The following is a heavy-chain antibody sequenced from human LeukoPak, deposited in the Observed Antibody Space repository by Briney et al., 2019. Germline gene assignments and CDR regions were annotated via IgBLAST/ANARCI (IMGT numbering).Heavy chain of an antibody. V-gene: IGHV3-21*01. CDR2: ISSSSSYI. CDR3: ARDPAPYSGYERYYFDY. CDR1: GFTFSSYS. D-gene: IGHD5-12*01. Sequence: NPGGSLRLSCAASGFTFSSYSMNWVRQAPGKGLEWVSSISSSSSYIYYADSVKGRFTISRDNAKNSLYLQMNSLRAEDTAVYYCARDPAPYSGYERYYFDYWGQGTLVTVSS. J-gene: IGHJ4*02.